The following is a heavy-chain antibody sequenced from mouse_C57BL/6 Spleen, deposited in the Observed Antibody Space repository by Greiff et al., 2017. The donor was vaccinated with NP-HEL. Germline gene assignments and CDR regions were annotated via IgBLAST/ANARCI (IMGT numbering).Heavy chain of an antibody. Sequence: EVKVEESEGGLVQPGSSMKLSCTASGFTFSDYYMAWVRQVPEKGLEWVANINYDGSSTYYLDSLKSRFIISRDNAKNILYLQMSSLKSEDTATYYCAREDGYYPRYFDVWGTGTTVTVSS. CDR1: GFTFSDYY. CDR3: AREDGYYPRYFDV. CDR2: INYDGSST. D-gene: IGHD2-3*01. J-gene: IGHJ1*03. V-gene: IGHV5-16*01.